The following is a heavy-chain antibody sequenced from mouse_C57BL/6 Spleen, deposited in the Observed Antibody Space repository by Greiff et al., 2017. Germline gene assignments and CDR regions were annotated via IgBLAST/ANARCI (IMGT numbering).Heavy chain of an antibody. Sequence: VQLQQSGPELVKPGASVQISCKASGYSFTGYYMHWVKQSHGNILDWIGYIYPYNGVSSYNQKFKGKATLTVDKSSSTAYMELRILTSEYSEVYYCAKGSNYVGYWGQGTTLTVSS. D-gene: IGHD1-1*01. J-gene: IGHJ2*01. CDR1: GYSFTGYY. V-gene: IGHV1-31*01. CDR3: AKGSNYVGY. CDR2: IYPYNGVS.